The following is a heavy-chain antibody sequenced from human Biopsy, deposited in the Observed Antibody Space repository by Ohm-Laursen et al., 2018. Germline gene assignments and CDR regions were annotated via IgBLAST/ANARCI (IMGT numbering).Heavy chain of an antibody. J-gene: IGHJ5*02. V-gene: IGHV4-39*01. CDR3: ARDYDTSGYYYVS. CDR2: IFYRGST. Sequence: ILSLTCTVSGGSISNNNYYWGWIRQPPGKGLEWIGSIFYRGSTHYKPSLKSRVNISVDTPKNQFSLKLNSVTAADTAVYYCARDYDTSGYYYVSWGQGTLVTVSS. CDR1: GGSISNNNYY. D-gene: IGHD3-22*01.